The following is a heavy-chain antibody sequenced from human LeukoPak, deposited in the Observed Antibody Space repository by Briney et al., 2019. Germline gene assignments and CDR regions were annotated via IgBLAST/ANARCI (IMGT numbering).Heavy chain of an antibody. V-gene: IGHV4-4*07. Sequence: SETLSLSCGVSGASVSYYYWSWIRQPAGKALEWIGRLYPNGSASFHPSLKSRLTLSADTSANQFSLRLKSVTAADTAVYYCVREAGDIVIVPGVEDYFYYYMDVWGKGTTVTVSS. D-gene: IGHD2-2*01. J-gene: IGHJ6*03. CDR2: LYPNGSA. CDR1: GASVSYYY. CDR3: VREAGDIVIVPGVEDYFYYYMDV.